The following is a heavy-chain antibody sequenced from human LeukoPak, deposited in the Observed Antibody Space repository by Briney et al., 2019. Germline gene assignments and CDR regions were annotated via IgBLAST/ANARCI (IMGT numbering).Heavy chain of an antibody. CDR1: GFTFSSYG. V-gene: IGHV3-30*18. J-gene: IGHJ4*02. Sequence: PGGSLRLSCAASGFTFSSYGMHWVRQAPGKGLEWVAVISHDGSNKYYADSVKGRFTISRDNSKNTLYLQMNSLRAEDTAVYYCAKSSYGDSCFDYWGQGTLVTVSS. D-gene: IGHD4-17*01. CDR2: ISHDGSNK. CDR3: AKSSYGDSCFDY.